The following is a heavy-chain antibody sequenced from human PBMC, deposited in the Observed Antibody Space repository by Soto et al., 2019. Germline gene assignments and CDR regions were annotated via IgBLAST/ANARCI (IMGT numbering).Heavy chain of an antibody. CDR2: IKQDGSEK. CDR1: GFTFSSYW. J-gene: IGHJ6*02. CDR3: ARVIAVAARPRYYYYGMDV. D-gene: IGHD6-6*01. V-gene: IGHV3-7*01. Sequence: EVQLVESGGGLVQPGGSLRLSCAASGFTFSSYWMSWVRQAPGKGLEWVANIKQDGSEKYYVDSVKGRFTISRDNAKNSLYLQMNSLRAEDTAVYYCARVIAVAARPRYYYYGMDVWGQGTTVTVSS.